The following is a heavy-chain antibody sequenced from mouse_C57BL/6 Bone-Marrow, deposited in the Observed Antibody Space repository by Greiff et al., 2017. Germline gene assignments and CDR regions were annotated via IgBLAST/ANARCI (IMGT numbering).Heavy chain of an antibody. Sequence: QVQLQQPGAELVMPGASVKLSCKASGYTFTSYWMHWVKQRPGQGLEWIGEIDPSDSYTNYNQKFKGKSTLTVDKSSSTAYMQLSSLTSEDSAVYYCAREDSSGYSPFAYWGQGTLVTVSA. CDR1: GYTFTSYW. D-gene: IGHD3-2*02. CDR2: IDPSDSYT. V-gene: IGHV1-69*01. CDR3: AREDSSGYSPFAY. J-gene: IGHJ3*01.